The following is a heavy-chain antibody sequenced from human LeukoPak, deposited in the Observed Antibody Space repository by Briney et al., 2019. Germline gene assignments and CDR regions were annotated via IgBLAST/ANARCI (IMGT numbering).Heavy chain of an antibody. Sequence: ASVKVSCKASGYTFTSYYMHWVRQAPGQGLEWLGIINPSGGSTSYAQKFQGRVTMTRDMSTSTVYMELSSLRSEDTAVYYCARLMVRGVDPFDYWGQGTLVTVSS. V-gene: IGHV1-46*01. D-gene: IGHD3-10*01. CDR2: INPSGGST. CDR1: GYTFTSYY. J-gene: IGHJ4*02. CDR3: ARLMVRGVDPFDY.